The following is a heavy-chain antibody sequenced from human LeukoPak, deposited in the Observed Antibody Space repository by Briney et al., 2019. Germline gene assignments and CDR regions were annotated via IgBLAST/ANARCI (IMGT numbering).Heavy chain of an antibody. CDR1: GGSINSGSYY. D-gene: IGHD5-18*01. Sequence: SETLSLTCTVSGGSINSGSYYWSWIRQPAGKGLEWIGRIYTSGSTNYSPSLKSRLTISVDTSKNQFSLKLSSVTAADTAVYYCAREGGYSYQDYWGQGTLVTVSS. J-gene: IGHJ4*02. CDR3: AREGGYSYQDY. V-gene: IGHV4-61*02. CDR2: IYTSGST.